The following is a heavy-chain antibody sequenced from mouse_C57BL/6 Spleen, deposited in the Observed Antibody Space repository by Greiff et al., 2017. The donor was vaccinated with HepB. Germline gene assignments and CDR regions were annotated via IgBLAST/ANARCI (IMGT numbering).Heavy chain of an antibody. V-gene: IGHV5-4*01. CDR1: GFTFSSYA. CDR3: ARDGGSSGYPLAMDY. J-gene: IGHJ4*01. D-gene: IGHD3-2*02. Sequence: EVQLQQSGGGLVKPGGSLKLSCAASGFTFSSYAMSWVRQTPEKRLEWVATISDGGSYTYYPDNVKGRFTISRDNAKNNLYLQMSHLKSEDTAMYYCARDGGSSGYPLAMDYWGQGTSVTVSS. CDR2: ISDGGSYT.